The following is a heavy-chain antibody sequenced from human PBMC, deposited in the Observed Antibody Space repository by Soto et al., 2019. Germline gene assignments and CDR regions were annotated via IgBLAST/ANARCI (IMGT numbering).Heavy chain of an antibody. CDR1: GGSISSYY. D-gene: IGHD2-2*01. CDR3: ARACSSNSCYDVFDY. CDR2: IYTSGST. J-gene: IGHJ4*02. V-gene: IGHV4-4*07. Sequence: SETLSLTCTVSGGSISSYYWSWIRQPAGKGLEWIGRIYTSGSTNYNPSLKSRVTMSVDTSKNQFSLKPSSVTAADTAVYYCARACSSNSCYDVFDYWGQGNLVTVSS.